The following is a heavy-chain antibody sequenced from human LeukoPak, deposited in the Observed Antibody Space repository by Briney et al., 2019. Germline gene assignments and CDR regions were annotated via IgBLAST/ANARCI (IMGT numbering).Heavy chain of an antibody. CDR2: ISPYNENT. Sequence: ASVKVSCKASGYTFIRNGISWVRQAPGQGLEWMGWISPYNENTKYLQMLQGRVTLTTDTSTSTAYMELRSLTSEDTAVYYCARRRGIAAAGFDYWGQGTLVTVSS. D-gene: IGHD6-13*01. CDR3: ARRRGIAAAGFDY. CDR1: GYTFIRNG. J-gene: IGHJ4*02. V-gene: IGHV1-18*01.